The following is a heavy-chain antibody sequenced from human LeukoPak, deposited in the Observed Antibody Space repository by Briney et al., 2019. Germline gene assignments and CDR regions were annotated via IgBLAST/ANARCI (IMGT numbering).Heavy chain of an antibody. D-gene: IGHD2-15*01. CDR3: ARVYWGYWRGGSCPRGHYFDY. Sequence: ATVKLSCKASGYTFTSYGISWVRQPPGQGLELMGWISAYNGNTNYAQKLQGRVTMTTDTSTRTAYMELRSLRSDDTAVYYCARVYWGYWRGGSCPRGHYFDYWGQGTLVTVSS. J-gene: IGHJ4*02. CDR1: GYTFTSYG. CDR2: ISAYNGNT. V-gene: IGHV1-18*01.